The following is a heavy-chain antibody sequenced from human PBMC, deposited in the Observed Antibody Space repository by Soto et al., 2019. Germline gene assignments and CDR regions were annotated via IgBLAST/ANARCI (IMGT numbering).Heavy chain of an antibody. J-gene: IGHJ6*02. V-gene: IGHV3-48*03. CDR3: ASAPPMVTTSVDV. D-gene: IGHD4-17*01. CDR2: ISSSGSTI. Sequence: EVQLVESGGGLVQPGGSLRLSCAASGFTFSSYEMNWVRQAPGKGLEWVSYISSSGSTIYYADSVKGRFTISRDNAKNSLYLQMNSLRAEDTAVYYCASAPPMVTTSVDVWGQGTTVTVSS. CDR1: GFTFSSYE.